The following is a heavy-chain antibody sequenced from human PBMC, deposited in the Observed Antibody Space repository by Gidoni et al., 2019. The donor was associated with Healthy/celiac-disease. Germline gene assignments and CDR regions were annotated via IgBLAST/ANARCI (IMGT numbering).Heavy chain of an antibody. Sequence: QVQLQQWGAGLLKPSETLSLTCAVYGGSFSGYYWSWIRQPPGKGLEWIGEINHSGSTNYNPSLKSRVTISVDTSKNQFSLKLSSVTAADTAVYYCARRGVSVVVVAATPGGFDYWGQGTLVTVSS. CDR2: INHSGST. D-gene: IGHD2-15*01. J-gene: IGHJ4*02. CDR1: GGSFSGYY. V-gene: IGHV4-34*01. CDR3: ARRGVSVVVVAATPGGFDY.